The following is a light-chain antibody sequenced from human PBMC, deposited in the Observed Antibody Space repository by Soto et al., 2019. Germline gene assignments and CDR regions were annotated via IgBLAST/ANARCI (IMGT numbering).Light chain of an antibody. V-gene: IGKV3-20*01. CDR1: QSVSSSY. CDR3: KQYDRSPLFT. CDR2: GAV. Sequence: EIVLTQSPGTLSLSPGERATLSCRASQSVSSSYLAWYQQKPGQAPRLLIYGAVSRATGIPDRFSGSGSGTDFTLTISRLEPEDFAVYYCKQYDRSPLFTFGPGTKVDIK. J-gene: IGKJ3*01.